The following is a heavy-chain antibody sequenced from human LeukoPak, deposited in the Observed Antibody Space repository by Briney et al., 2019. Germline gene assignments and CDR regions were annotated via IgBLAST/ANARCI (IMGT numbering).Heavy chain of an antibody. CDR1: GFTFSSYG. J-gene: IGHJ4*02. V-gene: IGHV3-30*03. CDR2: ISFDGTNK. CDR3: ARDGGRATIVRGIIIMSVGDF. D-gene: IGHD3-10*01. Sequence: GRSLRLSCAASGFTFSSYGMHWVRQAPGQGLEWVAVISFDGTNKYYADSLKGRFTISRDNSKNTVYLQMNSLRPEDTAVYYCARDGGRATIVRGIIIMSVGDFWGQGALVTVST.